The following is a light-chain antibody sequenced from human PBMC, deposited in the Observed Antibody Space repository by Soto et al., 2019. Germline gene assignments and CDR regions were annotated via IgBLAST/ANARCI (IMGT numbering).Light chain of an antibody. CDR3: SSYTGPNLLV. V-gene: IGLV2-8*01. J-gene: IGLJ1*01. CDR1: INDVGGYNS. CDR2: DVS. Sequence: QSALTQSPSACGSPGQSFTISCTGTINDVGGYNSVSWYQQHPGKAPKVMIYDVSKRPSGVPDRFSGSKYGNTASLTVSALQAEDEADYYCSSYTGPNLLVFGTGTKVTV.